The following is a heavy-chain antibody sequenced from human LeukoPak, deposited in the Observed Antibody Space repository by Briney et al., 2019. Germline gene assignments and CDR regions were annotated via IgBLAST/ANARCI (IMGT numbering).Heavy chain of an antibody. CDR3: VRVRMNIYGFDY. Sequence: GGSLRLSCAASGFTFSIYWMHWVRQVPGKGLVWVSHLNSDGSSSNYADPVKGRFTISRDNAKNTPYLQMNSLRAEDTAVYYCVRVRMNIYGFDYWGQGTLVTVSS. J-gene: IGHJ4*02. CDR2: LNSDGSSS. D-gene: IGHD5-18*01. CDR1: GFTFSIYW. V-gene: IGHV3-74*01.